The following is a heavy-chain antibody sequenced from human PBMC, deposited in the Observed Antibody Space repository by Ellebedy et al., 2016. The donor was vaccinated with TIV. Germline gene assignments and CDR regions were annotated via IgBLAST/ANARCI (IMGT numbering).Heavy chain of an antibody. J-gene: IGHJ4*02. CDR1: GYTFPNYW. V-gene: IGHV5-51*01. D-gene: IGHD5-24*01. CDR3: ARSGDGHFFDY. CDR2: IYAGDSET. Sequence: GESLKISCKGFGYTFPNYWIGWVRQMPGNGLEWVGFIYAGDSETKYSPSFQDHVTMSADKSISTAYLQWSSLKASDTATYYCARSGDGHFFDYWGQGTLVSVSS.